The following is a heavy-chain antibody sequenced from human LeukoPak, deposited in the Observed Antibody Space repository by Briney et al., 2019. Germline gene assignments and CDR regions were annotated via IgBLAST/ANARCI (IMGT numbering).Heavy chain of an antibody. V-gene: IGHV1-69*01. CDR3: ARVKPAYCGGDCYWYNWFDP. CDR1: GGTLTSYA. J-gene: IGHJ5*02. Sequence: SVKVSCKASGGTLTSYAISWVRQAPGQGLEWMGGINPIFGTANYAQKFQGRVTITADESTSTAYMELSSLRSEDTAVYYCARVKPAYCGGDCYWYNWFDPWGQGTLVTVSS. CDR2: INPIFGTA. D-gene: IGHD2-21*02.